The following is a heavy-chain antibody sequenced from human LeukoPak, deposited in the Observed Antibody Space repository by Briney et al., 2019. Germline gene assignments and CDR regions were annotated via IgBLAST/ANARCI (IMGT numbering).Heavy chain of an antibody. D-gene: IGHD1-26*01. CDR3: ARERYSGSYRRFDY. CDR1: GGSVSSGSYY. Sequence: PSETLSLTCTVSGGSVSSGSYYWSWIRQPPGKGLEWIGFIYYSGSTNYNPSLKSRVTMSVDTSKNQFSLKLGSVTAADTAVYYCARERYSGSYRRFDYWGQGTLVTVSS. V-gene: IGHV4-61*01. J-gene: IGHJ4*02. CDR2: IYYSGST.